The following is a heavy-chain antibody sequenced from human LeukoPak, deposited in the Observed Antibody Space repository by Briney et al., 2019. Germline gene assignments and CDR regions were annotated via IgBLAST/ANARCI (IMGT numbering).Heavy chain of an antibody. J-gene: IGHJ4*02. CDR2: TKKDGSET. V-gene: IGHV3-7*01. CDR3: ASPGEEREGGFEY. Sequence: GGSLRLSCAASGLTFSSYAMSWVRQAPGKGLEWVANTKKDGSETYYVDYVKGRFSISRDNAKNSLYLQMNSLRADDTAVYYCASPGEEREGGFEYWGQGTLVTVSS. D-gene: IGHD1-1*01. CDR1: GLTFSSYA.